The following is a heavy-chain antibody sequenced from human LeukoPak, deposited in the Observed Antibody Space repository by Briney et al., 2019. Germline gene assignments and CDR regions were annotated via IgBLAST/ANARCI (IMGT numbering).Heavy chain of an antibody. J-gene: IGHJ3*02. CDR1: GGPISSNNW. V-gene: IGHV4-4*02. Sequence: TSSETLSLTCAVSGGPISSNNWWSWVRQPPGKGLEWIGDIYHSGSTKYNPSLKSRVTISVDKSKNQFSLKLRSVTAADTAVYYCARDAGGSIAAALSAFDIWGQGTMVTVSS. D-gene: IGHD6-13*01. CDR2: IYHSGST. CDR3: ARDAGGSIAAALSAFDI.